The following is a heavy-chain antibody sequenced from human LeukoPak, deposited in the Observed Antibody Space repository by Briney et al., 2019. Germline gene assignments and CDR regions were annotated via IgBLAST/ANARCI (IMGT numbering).Heavy chain of an antibody. CDR1: GFTLSSYA. J-gene: IGHJ4*02. Sequence: GALRLSCAASGFTLSSYAMSWVRQAPGEGLEWVSTISGSADNTNYAEAVKGRFTISRDNSKNTMYLQMNSLRAEDTAVYYCAKQGFGCWGQGTLVTVSS. CDR2: ISGSADNT. CDR3: AKQGFGC. V-gene: IGHV3-23*01.